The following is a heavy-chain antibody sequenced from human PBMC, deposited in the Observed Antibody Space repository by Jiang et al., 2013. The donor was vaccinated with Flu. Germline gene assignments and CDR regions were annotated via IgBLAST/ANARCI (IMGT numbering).Heavy chain of an antibody. D-gene: IGHD6-19*01. V-gene: IGHV6-1*01. J-gene: IGHJ6*02. CDR2: TYYRSKWYN. Sequence: QTLSLTCAISGDSVSSNSAAWNWIRQSPSRGLEWLGRTYYRSKWYNDYAVSVKSRITINPDTSKNQFSLQLNSVTPEDTAVYYCARGVPAGYSSGWYTRYYYGMDVWGQGTTVTVSS. CDR1: GDSVSSNSAA. CDR3: ARGVPAGYSSGWYTRYYYGMDV.